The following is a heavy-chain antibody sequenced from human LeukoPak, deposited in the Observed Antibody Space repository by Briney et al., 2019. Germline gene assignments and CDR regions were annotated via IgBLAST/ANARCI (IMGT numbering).Heavy chain of an antibody. CDR2: INPNSGGT. Sequence: ASVKVSCKASGYTFTGYYMHWVRQAPGQGLEWMGWINPNSGGTNYAQKFQGRVTMTRDTSISTAYLQWSSLKASDTAMYYCARHSDWRFDYWGQGTLVTVSS. D-gene: IGHD3-9*01. J-gene: IGHJ4*02. V-gene: IGHV1-2*02. CDR3: ARHSDWRFDY. CDR1: GYTFTGYY.